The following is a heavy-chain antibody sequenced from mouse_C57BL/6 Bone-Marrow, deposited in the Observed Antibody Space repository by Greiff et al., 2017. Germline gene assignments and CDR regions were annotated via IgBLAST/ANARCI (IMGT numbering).Heavy chain of an antibody. J-gene: IGHJ3*01. Sequence: QVQLQQSGAELVRPGTSVKVSCKASGYAFTNYLIEWVKQRPGQGLEWIGVLYPGCGGTNYNEKFKGKATLTADTSSSTAYMQLSSLTSEDSAVYFCARAHYGSFAYWGQGTLVTVSA. CDR3: ARAHYGSFAY. CDR2: LYPGCGGT. D-gene: IGHD1-1*01. CDR1: GYAFTNYL. V-gene: IGHV1-54*01.